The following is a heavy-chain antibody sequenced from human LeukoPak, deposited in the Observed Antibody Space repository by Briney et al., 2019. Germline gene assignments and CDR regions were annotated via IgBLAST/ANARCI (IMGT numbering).Heavy chain of an antibody. D-gene: IGHD2-15*01. V-gene: IGHV3-15*01. CDR1: GFTFSDAW. CDR2: VKSKSDGGTI. Sequence: GGSLRLSCVGSGFTFSDAWMSWVRQAPGKGLEWVGRVKSKSDGGTIDYAAPVKGRFTISRDDSRNTLYLQMNSLKTEDTAVYYCTTRRQDGWWGQGTLVTVS. J-gene: IGHJ4*02. CDR3: TTRRQDGW.